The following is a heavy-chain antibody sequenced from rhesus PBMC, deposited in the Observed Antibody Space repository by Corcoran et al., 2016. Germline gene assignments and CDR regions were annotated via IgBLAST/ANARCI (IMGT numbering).Heavy chain of an antibody. J-gene: IGHJ4*01. CDR1: GGSISGVY. Sequence: QVQLQESGPGLVKPSETLSLTCAVSGGSISGVYWNWTRQPPGKGLEWIGYIGGGRGPTSTNPSRRSRVTISTYPSTNQFPLELRSVTAADTSLYYCARFSGYYPNFDSWGRGVLVTVSS. CDR2: IGGGRGPT. V-gene: IGHV4-165*02. CDR3: ARFSGYYPNFDS. D-gene: IGHD3-28*01.